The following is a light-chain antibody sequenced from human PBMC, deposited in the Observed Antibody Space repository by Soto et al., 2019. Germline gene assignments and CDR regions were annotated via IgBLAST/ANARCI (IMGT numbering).Light chain of an antibody. CDR1: SSDVGAYNS. V-gene: IGLV2-8*01. CDR3: SSYAGSNNPWV. J-gene: IGLJ3*02. CDR2: EVT. Sequence: QSALTQPPSASGSPGQSVTISCTGTSSDVGAYNSVCWYQQHPGKAPKLIISEVTKRPSGVPDRFSGSKSGNTASLTVTGLQAEDEADYYCSSYAGSNNPWVFGGGTKVTVL.